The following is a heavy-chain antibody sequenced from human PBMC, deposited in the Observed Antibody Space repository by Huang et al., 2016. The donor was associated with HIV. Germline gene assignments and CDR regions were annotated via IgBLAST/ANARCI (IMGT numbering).Heavy chain of an antibody. Sequence: QVQLQQWGAGLLKPSETLSLTCAVYGGSFRGYYWCWIRQSPGKGLEWIGEINHSGSTNYNPSLKSRLTISVDTSKNQFSLKLSSVTAADTAVYYCARERMMSWLDDHDAFDIWGQGTMVTVSS. CDR3: ARERMMSWLDDHDAFDI. D-gene: IGHD1-1*01. V-gene: IGHV4-34*01. CDR1: GGSFRGYY. CDR2: INHSGST. J-gene: IGHJ3*02.